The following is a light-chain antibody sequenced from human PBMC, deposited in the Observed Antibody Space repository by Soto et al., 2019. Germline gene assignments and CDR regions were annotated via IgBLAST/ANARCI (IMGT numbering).Light chain of an antibody. Sequence: DIQMTQSPSTLSASVGDRVTITCRASQSIGSWSAWYQQKPGKAPKLLIYDVSRLESGVPSRFSGSGSGTEFILTISSLQTDDFATYYCQQYNRYSITFGQGTRLEIK. CDR2: DVS. J-gene: IGKJ5*01. V-gene: IGKV1-5*01. CDR3: QQYNRYSIT. CDR1: QSIGSW.